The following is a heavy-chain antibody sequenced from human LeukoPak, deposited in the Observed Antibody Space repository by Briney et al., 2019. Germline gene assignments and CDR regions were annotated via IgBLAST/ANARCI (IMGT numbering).Heavy chain of an antibody. CDR2: ISAYNGNT. D-gene: IGHD1-1*01. CDR3: AREGGPTGGAQDY. CDR1: GYTFTSYA. J-gene: IGHJ4*02. V-gene: IGHV1-18*01. Sequence: VASVKVSCKASGYTFTSYAISWVRQAPGQGLEWMGCISAYNGNTHYAQKVQDRVTMTTDTSTSTAYMELRSLRSDDTAVYYCAREGGPTGGAQDYWGQGTLVTVSS.